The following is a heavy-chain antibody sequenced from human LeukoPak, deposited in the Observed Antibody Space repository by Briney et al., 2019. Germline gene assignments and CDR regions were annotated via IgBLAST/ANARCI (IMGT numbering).Heavy chain of an antibody. CDR1: GFTFSSYS. V-gene: IGHV3-23*01. Sequence: GGSLRLSCAASGFTFSSYSMSWVRQAPGKGLEWVSAISGSGGSTYYADSVKGRFTISRDNSKNTLYLQMNSLRAEDTAVYYCANWTYYYDSSGYYYFHHWRQGPLLTVSS. CDR3: ANWTYYYDSSGYYYFHH. J-gene: IGHJ1*01. D-gene: IGHD3-22*01. CDR2: ISGSGGST.